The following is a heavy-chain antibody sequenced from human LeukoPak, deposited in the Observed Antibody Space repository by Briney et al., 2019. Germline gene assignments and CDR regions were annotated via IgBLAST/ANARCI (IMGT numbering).Heavy chain of an antibody. J-gene: IGHJ4*02. CDR1: GVSISGTNYY. D-gene: IGHD5-24*01. CDR2: IHYRLPT. CDR3: ARHEEEDGYNAKTPDY. Sequence: SETLSLTCDVSGVSISGTNYYWGWIRQPPGMGLEWIGSIHYRLPTFYNPLLKSRVTTSVDTSKNQISLRLRSVTAADTAVYYCARHEEEDGYNAKTPDYWGQGTLVTVSS. V-gene: IGHV4-39*01.